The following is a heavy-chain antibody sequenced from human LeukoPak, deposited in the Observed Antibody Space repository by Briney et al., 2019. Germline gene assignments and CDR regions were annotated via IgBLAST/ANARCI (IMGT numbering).Heavy chain of an antibody. CDR1: GFIFSSYW. V-gene: IGHV3-7*01. D-gene: IGHD5-18*01. CDR3: AKDRVDTALYFDY. Sequence: GGSLRLSCAASGFIFSSYWMSWVRQAPGKGLEWVASIKEDGTETYFVDSVKGRFTISRDNAKNSLYLQMNSLRAEDTAVYYCAKDRVDTALYFDYWGQGTLVTVSS. J-gene: IGHJ4*02. CDR2: IKEDGTET.